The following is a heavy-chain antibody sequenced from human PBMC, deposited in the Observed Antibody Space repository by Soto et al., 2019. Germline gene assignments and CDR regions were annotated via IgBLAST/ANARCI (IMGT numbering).Heavy chain of an antibody. CDR3: ARQIRTGIWYLDL. J-gene: IGHJ2*01. CDR2: ISYDGRFE. D-gene: IGHD1-1*01. CDR1: GFTFSSSA. V-gene: IGHV3-30*04. Sequence: VQLVESGGGVVQPGRSLRLSCAASGFTFSSSAMHWVRQAPGKGLEWVAVISYDGRFEYYADSVKGRFTISRDNSKNMLSLQMNSLRAEDTAVYSCARQIRTGIWYLDLWGRGTLVTVSS.